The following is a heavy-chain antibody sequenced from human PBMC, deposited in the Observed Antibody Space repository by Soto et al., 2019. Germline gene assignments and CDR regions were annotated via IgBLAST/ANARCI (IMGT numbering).Heavy chain of an antibody. V-gene: IGHV3-30-3*01. CDR1: GFTFSSYA. J-gene: IGHJ4*02. Sequence: QVQLVESGGGVVQPGRSLRLSCAASGFTFSSYAMHWVRQAPGKGLEWEAVISYDGSNKYYADSVKGRFTISRDNSKNTLYLQMNSLRAEDTAVYYCARPLAAAGTDYWGQGTLVTVSS. D-gene: IGHD6-13*01. CDR3: ARPLAAAGTDY. CDR2: ISYDGSNK.